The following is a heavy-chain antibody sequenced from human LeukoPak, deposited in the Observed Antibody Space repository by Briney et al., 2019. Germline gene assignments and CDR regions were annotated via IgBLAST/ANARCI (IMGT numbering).Heavy chain of an antibody. CDR2: INPNSGGT. CDR3: ARDDCSGGSCNWFDP. J-gene: IGHJ5*02. V-gene: IGHV1-2*02. Sequence: GTSVKVSCKASGYTFIDYFIHWVRQAPGQGLEWMGWINPNSGGTNYAQKFQGRVTMTRDTSISTAYMELSRLRSDDTAVYYCARDDCSGGSCNWFDPWGQGTLVTVSS. CDR1: GYTFIDYF. D-gene: IGHD2-15*01.